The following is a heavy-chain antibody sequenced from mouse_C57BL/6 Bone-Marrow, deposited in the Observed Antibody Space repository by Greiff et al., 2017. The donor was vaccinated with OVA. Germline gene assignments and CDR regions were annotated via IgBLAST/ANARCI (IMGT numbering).Heavy chain of an antibody. CDR1: GYTFTDYY. CDR2: INPNNGGT. CDR3: ARRGGNYFAMDY. J-gene: IGHJ4*01. D-gene: IGHD2-1*01. Sequence: EVQLQQSGPELVKPGASVKISCKASGYTFTDYYMNWVKQSHGKSLEWIGDINPNNGGTSYNQKFKGKATLTVDKSSSTAYRELRSLTSEDSAVYYCARRGGNYFAMDYWGQGTSVTVSS. V-gene: IGHV1-26*01.